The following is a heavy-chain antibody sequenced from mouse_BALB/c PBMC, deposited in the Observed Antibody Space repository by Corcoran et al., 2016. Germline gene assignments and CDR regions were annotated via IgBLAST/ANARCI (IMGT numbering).Heavy chain of an antibody. V-gene: IGHV12-3*02. CDR1: GFPITSGYY. CDR3: AGDYDGYWYFDC. J-gene: IGHJ1*01. D-gene: IGHD2-3*01. CDR2: ITHSGET. Sequence: QMQLQESGPGLVKPSQSLFLACSITGFPITSGYYWIWIRKSPGKPLEWMGYITHSGETFYNPSPQSPISITRETSKNQFFLQLNAVTTEDTAMYYCAGDYDGYWYFDCWGAGTTVTGSS.